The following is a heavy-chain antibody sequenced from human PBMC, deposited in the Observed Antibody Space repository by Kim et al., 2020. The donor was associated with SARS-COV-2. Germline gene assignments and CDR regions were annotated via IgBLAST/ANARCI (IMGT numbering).Heavy chain of an antibody. D-gene: IGHD5-18*01. J-gene: IGHJ4*02. CDR3: ARHRGYYPGYEPDFDH. V-gene: IGHV4-59*08. CDR1: GDSINTYY. CDR2: IYSSGNT. Sequence: SETLSLTCTVSGDSINTYYWSWMRQSPGKGLEWIASIYSSGNTKYNPSLKSRVTISVDMPRNQFSLKVTSVTAADTAVYYCARHRGYYPGYEPDFDHWGQGAQVTVSS.